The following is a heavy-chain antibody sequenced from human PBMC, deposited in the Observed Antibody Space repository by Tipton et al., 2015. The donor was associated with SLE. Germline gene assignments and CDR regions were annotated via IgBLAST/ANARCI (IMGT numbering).Heavy chain of an antibody. CDR1: GGSISSYY. CDR3: ARYSSSSSAFDI. V-gene: IGHV4-59*12. J-gene: IGHJ3*02. Sequence: TLSLTCTVSGGSISSYYWSWSRQPPGKGLEWIGYIYYSGSTNYNPSLTSRVTISVDTSKNQFSLKLSSVTAADTAVYYCARYSSSSSAFDIWGQGTMVTVSS. CDR2: IYYSGST. D-gene: IGHD6-6*01.